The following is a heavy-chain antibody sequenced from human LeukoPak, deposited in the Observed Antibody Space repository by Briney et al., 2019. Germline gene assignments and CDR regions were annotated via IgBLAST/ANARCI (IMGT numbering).Heavy chain of an antibody. CDR1: GFTFSSYS. Sequence: GGSLRLSCAASGFTFSSYSMNWVRQAPGKGLEWVSSISSSSSYIYYADSVKGRFTISRDNAKNSLYLQMNSLRAEDTAVYFCARDEYSSSWTYFDYWGQGTLVTVSS. V-gene: IGHV3-21*01. D-gene: IGHD6-13*01. CDR3: ARDEYSSSWTYFDY. J-gene: IGHJ4*02. CDR2: ISSSSSYI.